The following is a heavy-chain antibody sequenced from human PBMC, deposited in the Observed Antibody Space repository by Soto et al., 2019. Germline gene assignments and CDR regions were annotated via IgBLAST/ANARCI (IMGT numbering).Heavy chain of an antibody. D-gene: IGHD3-16*02. CDR1: GYTFTSYG. CDR2: ISAYNGNT. J-gene: IGHJ4*02. CDR3: ARGPVSYDYFWGSYRLAGDYFDY. V-gene: IGHV1-18*01. Sequence: ASVKVSCKASGYTFTSYGISWVRQAPGQGLEWMGWISAYNGNTNYAQKLQGRVTMTTDTSTSTAYMELSSLRSEDTAVYYCARGPVSYDYFWGSYRLAGDYFDYWGQGTLVTVSS.